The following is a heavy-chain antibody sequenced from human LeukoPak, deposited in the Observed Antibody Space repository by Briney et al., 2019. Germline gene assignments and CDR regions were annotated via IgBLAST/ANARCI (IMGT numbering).Heavy chain of an antibody. D-gene: IGHD2-15*01. Sequence: GGSLRLSCAASGFTFRTYWMSWVRQAPGKGLEGGANINQDGSDKYYVDSVKGRFTISRDNAKNSLYLQMNSLGADDTAWYYCARPRYCSSGNCYSDYWGQGALVTVSS. CDR2: INQDGSDK. CDR1: GFTFRTYW. CDR3: ARPRYCSSGNCYSDY. V-gene: IGHV3-7*01. J-gene: IGHJ4*02.